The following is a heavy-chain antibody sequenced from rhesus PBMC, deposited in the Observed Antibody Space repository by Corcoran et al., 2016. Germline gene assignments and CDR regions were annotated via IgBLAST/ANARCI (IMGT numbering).Heavy chain of an antibody. V-gene: IGHV4S12*01. CDR2: IYSSSGIT. J-gene: IGHJ4*01. CDR3: AIDLTGVTN. Sequence: QVKLQESGPGLVKPLETLSLTCAVSGGSISGGYYYWSWIRKSPGKGLEWIGCIYSSSGITYYNPSLKSRVTISKDTSKNQFSLKLSSVTAADTAVYYCAIDLTGVTNWGQGVLVTVSS. D-gene: IGHD3-22*01. CDR1: GGSISGGYYY.